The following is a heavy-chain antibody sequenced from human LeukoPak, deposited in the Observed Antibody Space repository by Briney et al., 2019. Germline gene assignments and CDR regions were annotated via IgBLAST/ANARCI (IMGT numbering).Heavy chain of an antibody. J-gene: IGHJ2*01. Sequence: ASVKVSCKASGYTFTNYGITWVRQAPGQGLEWMGWINPNSGGTNYAQKFQGRVTMTRDTSTSTAYMELSRLRSDDTAVYYCARDWEGLGEYWYFDLWGRGTLVTVSS. CDR1: GYTFTNYG. V-gene: IGHV1-2*02. CDR2: INPNSGGT. CDR3: ARDWEGLGEYWYFDL. D-gene: IGHD1-26*01.